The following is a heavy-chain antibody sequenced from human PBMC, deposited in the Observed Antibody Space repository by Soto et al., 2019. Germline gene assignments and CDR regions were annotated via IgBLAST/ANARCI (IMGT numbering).Heavy chain of an antibody. CDR3: ARDGVLGIAAAGPRDAFDY. CDR2: ISYDGSNK. V-gene: IGHV3-30-3*01. Sequence: GVSLRLSCAASGFTFSSYAIHWVRQAPGKGLEWVAVISYDGSNKYYADSVKGRFTISRDNSKNTLYLQMNSLRAEDTAVYYCARDGVLGIAAAGPRDAFDYWGQGYLVTVSS. D-gene: IGHD6-13*01. CDR1: GFTFSSYA. J-gene: IGHJ4*02.